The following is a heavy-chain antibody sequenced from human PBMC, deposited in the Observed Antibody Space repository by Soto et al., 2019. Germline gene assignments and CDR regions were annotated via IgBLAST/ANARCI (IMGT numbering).Heavy chain of an antibody. CDR1: GFTFSSYA. Sequence: GGSLRLSCAASGFTFSSYAMHWVRQAPGKGLEWVAVISYDGSNKYYADSVKGRFTISRDNSKNTLYLQMNSLRAEETAVYYCARAWYYDFWSGYPGTSGKFDYWGQGTLVTVSS. D-gene: IGHD3-3*01. CDR2: ISYDGSNK. J-gene: IGHJ4*02. V-gene: IGHV3-30-3*01. CDR3: ARAWYYDFWSGYPGTSGKFDY.